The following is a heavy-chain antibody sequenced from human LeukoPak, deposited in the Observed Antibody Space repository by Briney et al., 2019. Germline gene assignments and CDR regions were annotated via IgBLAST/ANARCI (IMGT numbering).Heavy chain of an antibody. J-gene: IGHJ4*02. CDR3: ARFDSSGYYVVY. CDR2: IYYSGST. Sequence: SATLSLTCTVSGGSISNYYWSWIRRPPGTGLEWIGYIYYSGSTNYNPSLKSRVSISVDTSRNQFSLKLSSVTAADTAVYYCARFDSSGYYVVYWGQGTLVTVSS. D-gene: IGHD3-22*01. V-gene: IGHV4-59*01. CDR1: GGSISNYY.